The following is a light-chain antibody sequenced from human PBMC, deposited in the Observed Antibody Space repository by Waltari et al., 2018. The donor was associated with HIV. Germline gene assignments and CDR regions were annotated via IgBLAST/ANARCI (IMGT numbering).Light chain of an antibody. J-gene: IGLJ1*01. CDR1: KLGDKD. CDR2: QDT. CDR3: QAWDTSAYV. Sequence: SYDLTQPPSVSVSPGQTASITCSGDKLGDKDVCWFQQKPGESPVLVIYQDTKQPSGTSERFSGSNAWNTATLISSGTQARDEAEYYCQAWDTSAYVFGPGTKVTVL. V-gene: IGLV3-1*01.